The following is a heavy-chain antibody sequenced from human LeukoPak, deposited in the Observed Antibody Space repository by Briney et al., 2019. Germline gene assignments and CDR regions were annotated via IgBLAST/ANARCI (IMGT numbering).Heavy chain of an antibody. CDR1: GYNFTNYW. D-gene: IGHD3/OR15-3a*01. CDR3: ARHKGMTNSLDHFDY. Sequence: GESLKISCKGSGYNFTNYWIGWVRQMPGKGLEWMGIIYPSDSDTGYSPSFQGQVTISADKSISTAYLQWSSLKASDTAMYYCARHKGMTNSLDHFDYWGQGILVTVSS. J-gene: IGHJ4*02. V-gene: IGHV5-51*01. CDR2: IYPSDSDT.